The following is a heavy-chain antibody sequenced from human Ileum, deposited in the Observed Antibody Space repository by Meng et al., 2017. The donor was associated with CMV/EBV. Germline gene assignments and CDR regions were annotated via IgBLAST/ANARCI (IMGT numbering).Heavy chain of an antibody. CDR2: IYRDDDK. CDR3: VHRKDYSGNWNGGSADF. Sequence: SLTSSPVGVGWIRQPTGKALEWLAFIYRDDDKRYNPSLKNRLTITKDAPKNQVALTVTNMDPADTATYYCVHRKDYSGNWNGGSADFWGQGALVTVSS. D-gene: IGHD1-1*01. V-gene: IGHV2-5*02. CDR1: SLTSSPVG. J-gene: IGHJ4*02.